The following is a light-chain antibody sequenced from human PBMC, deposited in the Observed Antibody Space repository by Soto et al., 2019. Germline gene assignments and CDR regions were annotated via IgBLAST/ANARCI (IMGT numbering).Light chain of an antibody. Sequence: EIVLTQSPDTLSLSPGERATLSCRASQSVNSDYLAWYRQKPGQAPSLLMYAKSTRATGIPDRFYGSGSGTDFTLTIYRLEPEDFAVYYCQQYGNSPQTVGQGTKVDSK. CDR1: QSVNSDY. V-gene: IGKV3-20*01. J-gene: IGKJ1*01. CDR3: QQYGNSPQT. CDR2: AKS.